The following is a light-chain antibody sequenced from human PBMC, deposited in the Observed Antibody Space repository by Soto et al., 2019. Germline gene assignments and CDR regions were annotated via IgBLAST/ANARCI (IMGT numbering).Light chain of an antibody. J-gene: IGKJ1*01. Sequence: DVQMTQSPSSLSASVGDRVTITCRASETINTFLNWYQQKPGKAPELLIYGASNLQSGVPSRFSGSGSGTDFTLTISTLYREDVATYYCQQAYSTPRTFGQGTKVEFK. CDR1: ETINTF. CDR2: GAS. V-gene: IGKV1-39*01. CDR3: QQAYSTPRT.